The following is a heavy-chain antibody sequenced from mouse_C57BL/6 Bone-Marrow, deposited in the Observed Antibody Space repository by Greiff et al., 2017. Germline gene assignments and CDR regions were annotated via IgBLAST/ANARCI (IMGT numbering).Heavy chain of an antibody. CDR1: GFSFNTYA. Sequence: EVMLVESGGGLVQPKGSLKLSCAASGFSFNTYAMNWVRQAPGKGLEWVARIRSKSNNYATYYADSVKDRFTISRDDSESMLYLQMNNLKTEDTAMYYCVRSSTTGVEAFAYWGQGTLVTVSA. D-gene: IGHD1-1*01. V-gene: IGHV10-1*01. J-gene: IGHJ3*01. CDR3: VRSSTTGVEAFAY. CDR2: IRSKSNNYAT.